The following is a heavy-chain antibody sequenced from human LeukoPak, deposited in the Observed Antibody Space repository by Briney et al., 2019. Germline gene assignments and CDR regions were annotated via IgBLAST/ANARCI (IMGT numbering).Heavy chain of an antibody. J-gene: IGHJ4*02. Sequence: ASVKVSYKPSGYTITSYYIHWVRQAPGQGLEWMGIINPSGGSTSYAQKFQGRVTMTRDTSTSTVYMELSSLRSEDTAVYYCAREAGTAMAPFDYCGQGTLVSVFS. D-gene: IGHD5-18*01. V-gene: IGHV1-46*01. CDR1: GYTITSYY. CDR2: INPSGGST. CDR3: AREAGTAMAPFDY.